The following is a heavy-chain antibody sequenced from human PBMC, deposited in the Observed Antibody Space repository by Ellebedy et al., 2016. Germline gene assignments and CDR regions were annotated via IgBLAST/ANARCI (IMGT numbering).Heavy chain of an antibody. D-gene: IGHD3-16*01. CDR2: IWYDGSQR. CDR3: ARDDSYTSLNH. J-gene: IGHJ5*02. CDR1: GFTFSDYY. V-gene: IGHV3-33*08. Sequence: GGSLRLXXAASGFTFSDYYMSWVRQAPGKGLEWVAAIWYDGSQRYYVDSVKGRFTISRDDSKNTVYLQMTSLRAEDTAVYHCARDDSYTSLNHWGQGTLVTVSS.